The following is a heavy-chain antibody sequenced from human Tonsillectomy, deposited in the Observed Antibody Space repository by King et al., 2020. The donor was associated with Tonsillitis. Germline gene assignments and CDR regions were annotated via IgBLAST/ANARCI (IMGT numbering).Heavy chain of an antibody. CDR2: INSDGSST. V-gene: IGHV3-74*01. CDR1: GFTFSNYW. D-gene: IGHD3-16*01. CDR3: ASPSVSTSGGVFDI. Sequence: VQLVESGGGLVQPGGSLRLSCAASGFTFSNYWMHWVRQAPGKGLVWVSRINSDGSSTSYADSVKGRFTISRDNAKNTLDLQMNSLRAEDTAVYYCASPSVSTSGGVFDIWGQGTMVTVSS. J-gene: IGHJ3*02.